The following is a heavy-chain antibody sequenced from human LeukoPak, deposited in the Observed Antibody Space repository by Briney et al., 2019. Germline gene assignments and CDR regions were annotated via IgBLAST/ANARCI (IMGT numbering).Heavy chain of an antibody. CDR2: IWYDGSNK. Sequence: PGGSLRLSCAASGFTFSSYGMHWVRQAPGKGLGWVAVIWYDGSNKYYADSVKGRFTISRDNSKNTLYLQMNSLRAEDTAVYYCGKGPVRYIYPLDHWGQGTLVTVSS. V-gene: IGHV3-33*06. CDR3: GKGPVRYIYPLDH. J-gene: IGHJ4*02. D-gene: IGHD5-18*01. CDR1: GFTFSSYG.